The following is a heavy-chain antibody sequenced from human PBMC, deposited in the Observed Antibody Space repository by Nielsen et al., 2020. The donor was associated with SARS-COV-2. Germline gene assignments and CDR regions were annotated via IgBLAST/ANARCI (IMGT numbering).Heavy chain of an antibody. Sequence: WVRQAPGQGLEWMGWINTNTGNPTYAQGFTGRFVFSLDTSVSTAYLQISSLKAEDTAVYYCASTRVPFDYWGQGTLVTVSS. V-gene: IGHV7-4-1*02. D-gene: IGHD1-1*01. J-gene: IGHJ4*02. CDR2: INTNTGNP. CDR3: ASTRVPFDY.